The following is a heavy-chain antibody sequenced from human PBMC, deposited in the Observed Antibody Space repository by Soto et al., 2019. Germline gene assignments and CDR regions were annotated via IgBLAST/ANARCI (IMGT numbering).Heavy chain of an antibody. D-gene: IGHD1-26*01. V-gene: IGHV1-18*01. J-gene: IGHJ4*02. CDR1: GYTFTSYG. CDR3: ARDLIVGATPPYDFDY. CDR2: ISAYNGNT. Sequence: QVQLVQSGAEVKKPGASVQFSCKASGYTFTSYGISWVRQAPGQGLEWMGWISAYNGNTNYAQKLQGRVTMTTDTSTSTAYMELRSLRSDDTAVYYGARDLIVGATPPYDFDYWGQGTLVTVSS.